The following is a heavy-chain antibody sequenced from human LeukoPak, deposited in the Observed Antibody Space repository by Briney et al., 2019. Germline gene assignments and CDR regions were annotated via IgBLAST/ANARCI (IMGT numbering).Heavy chain of an antibody. Sequence: SETLSLACAVYGGSFSGYYWSWIRQPPGKGLEWIGEINNSGSTNYNPSLKSRVTISVDTSKNQLSLKLSSVTAADTAVYYCAKGSSGWPNGDFDYWGQGTLVTVSS. V-gene: IGHV4-34*01. CDR1: GGSFSGYY. D-gene: IGHD6-19*01. J-gene: IGHJ4*02. CDR3: AKGSSGWPNGDFDY. CDR2: INNSGST.